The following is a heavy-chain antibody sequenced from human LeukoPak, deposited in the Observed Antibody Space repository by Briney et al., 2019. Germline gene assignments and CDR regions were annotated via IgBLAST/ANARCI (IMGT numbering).Heavy chain of an antibody. CDR1: GFTFRSYG. Sequence: GGALRLSCEPSGFTFRSYGMSWVGQAQGKGVEWVSGISSSGESTNYADSVKGRFTISRDNSKNTLYLQTNSLRAEDTAVYYCAKQYSSDWNGLAEYFQHWGQGTLLTVSS. CDR3: AKQYSSDWNGLAEYFQH. D-gene: IGHD6-19*01. V-gene: IGHV3-23*01. CDR2: ISSSGEST. J-gene: IGHJ1*01.